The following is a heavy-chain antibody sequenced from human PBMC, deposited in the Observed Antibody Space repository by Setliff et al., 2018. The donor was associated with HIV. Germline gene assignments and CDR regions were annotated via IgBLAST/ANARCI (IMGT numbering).Heavy chain of an antibody. V-gene: IGHV3-23*01. CDR3: AKDQILGNSQWDPFDV. Sequence: GESPKISCEASGFAFRMYAMSWVRQAPGRRLEWVAGLAGDSSGIDYVESVKGRFTIYRDNSKNTLYLQMNSLRAEDTAIYYCAKDQILGNSQWDPFDVWGQGTMVTVSS. CDR2: LAGDSSGI. J-gene: IGHJ3*01. D-gene: IGHD1-26*01. CDR1: GFAFRMYA.